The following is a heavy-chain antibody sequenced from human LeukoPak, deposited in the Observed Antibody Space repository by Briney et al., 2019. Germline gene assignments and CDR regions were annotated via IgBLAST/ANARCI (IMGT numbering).Heavy chain of an antibody. CDR1: GFTFSSYA. J-gene: IGHJ4*02. V-gene: IGHV3-64*01. CDR2: ISSNGGST. D-gene: IGHD1-14*01. Sequence: GGSLRLSCAASGFTFSSYAMHWVRQAPGKGLEYVSAISSNGGSTYYANSVKGRFTIFRDNSKDTLYLQMGSLRAEDMAVYYCAETLDRRFPLDYWGQGTLVTVSS. CDR3: AETLDRRFPLDY.